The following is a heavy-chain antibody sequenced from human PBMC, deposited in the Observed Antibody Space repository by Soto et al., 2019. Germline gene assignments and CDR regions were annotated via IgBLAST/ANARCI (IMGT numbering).Heavy chain of an antibody. D-gene: IGHD6-13*01. V-gene: IGHV1-8*01. CDR2: MNPNSGNT. Sequence: QVQLVQSGAEVKKPGASVKVSCKASGYTFTSYDINWVRQATGQGLEWMGWMNPNSGNTGYAQKFQGRVTTTRNTTVSTAYMELSSRRPEHTALDYCARRRAAGVDYWGQGTIVTVSS. CDR3: ARRRAAGVDY. J-gene: IGHJ4*02. CDR1: GYTFTSYD.